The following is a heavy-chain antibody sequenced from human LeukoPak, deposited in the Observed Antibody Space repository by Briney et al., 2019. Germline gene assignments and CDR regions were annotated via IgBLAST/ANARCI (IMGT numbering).Heavy chain of an antibody. D-gene: IGHD3-16*01. J-gene: IGHJ4*02. CDR3: ARAMSRGGFVY. CDR2: ISWNSGSI. CDR1: GFTFDDYA. V-gene: IGHV3-9*03. Sequence: GGSLRLSCAASGFTFDDYAMPWVRQAPGKRLEWVSGISWNSGSIGYADSVKGRFTISRDNAKNSLYLQMTSLRAEDMALYYCARAMSRGGFVYCGQGTLVTVPS.